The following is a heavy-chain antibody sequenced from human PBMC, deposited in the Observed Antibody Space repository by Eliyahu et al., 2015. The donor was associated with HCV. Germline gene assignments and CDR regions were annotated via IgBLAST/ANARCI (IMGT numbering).Heavy chain of an antibody. CDR1: GFTVXSNY. D-gene: IGHD3-3*01. CDR3: ARELIRDFWSGPDAFDI. CDR2: IYSGGST. J-gene: IGHJ3*02. V-gene: IGHV3-53*01. Sequence: EVQLVESGGGLIQPGGXLRLSXAASGFTVXSNYMXWVRQAPGKGLEWVSVIYSGGSTYYADSVKGRFTISRDNSKNTLYLQMNSLRAEDTAVYYCARELIRDFWSGPDAFDIWGQGTMVTVSS.